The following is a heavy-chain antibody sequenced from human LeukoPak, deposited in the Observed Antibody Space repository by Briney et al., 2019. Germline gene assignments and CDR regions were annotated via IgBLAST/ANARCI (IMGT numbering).Heavy chain of an antibody. D-gene: IGHD3-22*01. J-gene: IGHJ3*02. CDR2: IIPIFGTA. CDR1: GVTFSSYA. Sequence: SVKVSCKASGVTFSSYAISWVRQAPGQGLEWMGGIIPIFGTANYAQKFQGRVTITTDESTSTAYMELSSLRSEDTAVYYCARGLDYYDSHHIWGQGTMVTVSS. V-gene: IGHV1-69*05. CDR3: ARGLDYYDSHHI.